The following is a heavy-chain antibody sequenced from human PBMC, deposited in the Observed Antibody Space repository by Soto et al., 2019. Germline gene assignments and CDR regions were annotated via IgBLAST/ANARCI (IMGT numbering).Heavy chain of an antibody. V-gene: IGHV3-7*01. CDR3: ASQRRDGYFGDY. J-gene: IGHJ4*02. D-gene: IGHD5-12*01. CDR1: GFTFQTYW. Sequence: LGGSLRLSCVGSGFTFQTYWMTWVRQAPGKGLEWVANIKQDGSEEHYVDSVKGRFTISRDNAKNSLYLQMNSLRAEDTAVYYCASQRRDGYFGDYWGQGTLVTVSS. CDR2: IKQDGSEE.